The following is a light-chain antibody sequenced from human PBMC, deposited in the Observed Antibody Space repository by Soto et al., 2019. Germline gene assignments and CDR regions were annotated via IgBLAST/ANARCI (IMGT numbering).Light chain of an antibody. CDR3: QQYNNWPPTGT. Sequence: EIVMTQSPATLSVSPGERATLSCRASQSVSSNLAWYQQKPGQAPRLLIYGASTRANGIPARFSGSGSGTEFTLNISSLQSEDFAVYYCQQYNNWPPTGTFGQGTKVEIK. J-gene: IGKJ1*01. V-gene: IGKV3-15*01. CDR2: GAS. CDR1: QSVSSN.